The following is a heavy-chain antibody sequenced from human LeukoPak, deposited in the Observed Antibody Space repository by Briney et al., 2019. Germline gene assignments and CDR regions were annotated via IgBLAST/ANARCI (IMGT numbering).Heavy chain of an antibody. V-gene: IGHV4-34*01. Sequence: SETLSLTCAVYGGSFSGYYWSWIRQPPGKGVEWIGEINHSGSTNYNPSLKSRVPVSVHTSNTHFSLKLSSVTAADTAVYYCARCTIAVAGTYYFDYWGQGTLVTVSS. J-gene: IGHJ4*02. CDR1: GGSFSGYY. D-gene: IGHD6-19*01. CDR3: ARCTIAVAGTYYFDY. CDR2: INHSGST.